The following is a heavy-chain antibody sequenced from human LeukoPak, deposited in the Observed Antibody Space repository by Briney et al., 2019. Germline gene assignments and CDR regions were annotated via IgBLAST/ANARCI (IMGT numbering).Heavy chain of an antibody. CDR3: ARSGYSAPLDY. CDR1: GFTFSSYA. V-gene: IGHV3-30*14. Sequence: GGSLRLSCAASGFTFSSYAMHWVRQAPGKGLEWVAVISYDGSNKYYADSVKGRFTISRDNSKNMVYLHMKSLRAEDTAVYYCARSGYSAPLDYWGQGTLVTVSS. J-gene: IGHJ4*02. D-gene: IGHD3-3*01. CDR2: ISYDGSNK.